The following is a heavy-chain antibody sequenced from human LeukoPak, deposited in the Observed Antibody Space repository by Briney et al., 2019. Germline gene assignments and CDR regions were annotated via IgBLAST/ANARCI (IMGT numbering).Heavy chain of an antibody. CDR2: ISWNSGSI. V-gene: IGHV3-9*01. J-gene: IGHJ4*02. CDR3: AKDLIAAAGTFIFDY. D-gene: IGHD6-13*01. Sequence: GGSLRLSCAASGFTFDDYAMHWVRQAPGKGLEWVSGISWNSGSIGYADSVKGRFTISRDNAKNSLYLQMNSLRAEDTALYYCAKDLIAAAGTFIFDYWGQGTLVTVS. CDR1: GFTFDDYA.